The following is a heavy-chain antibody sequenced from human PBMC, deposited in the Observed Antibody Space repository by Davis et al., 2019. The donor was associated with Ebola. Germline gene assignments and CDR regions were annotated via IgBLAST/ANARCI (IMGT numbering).Heavy chain of an antibody. CDR3: VRGWGRTGLGV. V-gene: IGHV6-1*01. CDR2: TYYNSKWYN. D-gene: IGHD1-26*01. J-gene: IGHJ6*02. Sequence: PSETLSLTCAISGDSVSSGGWNWIRQSPSRGLEWLGRTYYNSKWYNDYAVSVKSRIIINPDTSKNQFSLQLNSVTPEDTAVYYCVRGWGRTGLGVWGQGTTVTVSS. CDR1: GDSVSSGG.